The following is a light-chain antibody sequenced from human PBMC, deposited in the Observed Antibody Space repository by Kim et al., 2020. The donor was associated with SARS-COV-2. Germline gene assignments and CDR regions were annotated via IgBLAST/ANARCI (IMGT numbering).Light chain of an antibody. CDR3: SSYAGTYNWV. CDR2: GVN. J-gene: IGLJ3*02. Sequence: QSALTQPRSVSGSPGQSVTISCTGTSGDIGTYNYVSWYQQHPGKAPKLMIYGVNKRPSGVPDRFSGSKSGNTASLTISGLQAEDESDYYCSSYAGTYNWVFGGGTQLTVL. CDR1: SGDIGTYNY. V-gene: IGLV2-11*01.